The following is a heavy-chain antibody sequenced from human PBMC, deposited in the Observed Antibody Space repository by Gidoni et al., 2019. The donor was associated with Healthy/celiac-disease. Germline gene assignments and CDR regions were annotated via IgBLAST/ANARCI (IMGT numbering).Heavy chain of an antibody. J-gene: IGHJ4*02. D-gene: IGHD3-22*01. V-gene: IGHV3-30-3*01. CDR3: ARDLYYDSSGYYPQVGY. Sequence: QVQLVESGGGVVQPGRSLRLSCAASGFTFSSYAMHWVRQAPGKGLEWVAVISYDGSNKYYADSVKGRFTISRDNSKNTLYLQMNSLRAEDTAVYYCARDLYYDSSGYYPQVGYWGQGTLVTVSS. CDR1: GFTFSSYA. CDR2: ISYDGSNK.